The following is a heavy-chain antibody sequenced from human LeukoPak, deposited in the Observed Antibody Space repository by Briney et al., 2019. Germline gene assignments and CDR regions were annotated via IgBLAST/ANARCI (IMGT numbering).Heavy chain of an antibody. D-gene: IGHD2-8*01. CDR2: ISSSGSTI. V-gene: IGHV3-11*04. Sequence: GGSLRLSCAASGFTFSGYYMGWIRQAPGKGLEWVSYISSSGSTIYYADSVKGRFTISRDNAKNSLYLQMNSLRAEDTAVYYCARENTYAAYFDYWGQGTLVTVSS. CDR3: ARENTYAAYFDY. CDR1: GFTFSGYY. J-gene: IGHJ4*02.